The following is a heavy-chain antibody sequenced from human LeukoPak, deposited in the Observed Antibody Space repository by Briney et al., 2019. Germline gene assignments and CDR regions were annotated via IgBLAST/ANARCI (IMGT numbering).Heavy chain of an antibody. V-gene: IGHV3-23*01. CDR2: ISGSGGSI. CDR3: AKTKAFTSGFPLDF. J-gene: IGHJ4*02. CDR1: GFIFSDYA. D-gene: IGHD3-22*01. Sequence: GGSLRLSCAASGFIFSDYAMSWVRQAPGKGLEWVSSISGSGGSIYDADSVKGRFTISRDNSKNTLYLQMNSLRAEDTAVYYCAKTKAFTSGFPLDFWGQGTLVTVPS.